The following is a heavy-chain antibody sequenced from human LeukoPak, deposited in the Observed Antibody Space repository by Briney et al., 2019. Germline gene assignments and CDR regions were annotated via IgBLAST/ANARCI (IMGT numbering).Heavy chain of an antibody. CDR3: AKDQMALRAFDI. D-gene: IGHD5-24*01. J-gene: IGHJ3*02. Sequence: GGSLRLSCAASGFTFSSYAMSCVRQAPGKGLEWVSAISGSGGSTYYADSVKGRFTISRDNSKNTLYLQMNSLRAEDTAVYYCAKDQMALRAFDIWGQGTMVTVSS. CDR1: GFTFSSYA. CDR2: ISGSGGST. V-gene: IGHV3-23*01.